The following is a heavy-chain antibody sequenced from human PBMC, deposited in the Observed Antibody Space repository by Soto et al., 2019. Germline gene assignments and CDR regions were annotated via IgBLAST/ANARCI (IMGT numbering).Heavy chain of an antibody. CDR1: GGSFSGYY. J-gene: IGHJ6*02. CDR2: VNHSGST. Sequence: SETLSLTCAVYGGSFSGYYWSWIRQPPGKGLEWIGEVNHSGSTNYNPSLKSRVTISVDTSKNQFSLKLSSVTAADTAVYYCARMGRIAAAGTGYYYYGMDVWGQGTTVTVSS. CDR3: ARMGRIAAAGTGYYYYGMDV. D-gene: IGHD6-13*01. V-gene: IGHV4-34*01.